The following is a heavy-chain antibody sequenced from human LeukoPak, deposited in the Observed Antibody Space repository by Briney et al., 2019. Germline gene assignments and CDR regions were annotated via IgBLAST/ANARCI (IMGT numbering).Heavy chain of an antibody. V-gene: IGHV4-38-2*01. J-gene: IGHJ4*02. CDR1: GYSISSGYY. Sequence: SETLSLTCAVSGYSISSGYYWGWIRQPPGKGLEWIGSIYHSGSTYYNPSLKSRVTISVDTSKNQFSLKLSSVTAADTSVYYCARRLDFDYWGQGTLVTVSS. CDR2: IYHSGST. D-gene: IGHD5/OR15-5a*01. CDR3: ARRLDFDY.